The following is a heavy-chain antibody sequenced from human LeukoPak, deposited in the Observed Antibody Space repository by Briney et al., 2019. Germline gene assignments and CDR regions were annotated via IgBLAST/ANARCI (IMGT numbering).Heavy chain of an antibody. Sequence: PGGSLRLSCAASGFTFSSYSMNWVRQAPGKGLEWVSSISSSSSNIYYADSVKGRCTISRDNAKNSLHLQMNSLRGEDTAVYYCARVPYPDYYDSSGYYSTEDYWGQGTLVTVSS. CDR2: ISSSSSNI. J-gene: IGHJ4*02. D-gene: IGHD3-22*01. CDR3: ARVPYPDYYDSSGYYSTEDY. V-gene: IGHV3-21*01. CDR1: GFTFSSYS.